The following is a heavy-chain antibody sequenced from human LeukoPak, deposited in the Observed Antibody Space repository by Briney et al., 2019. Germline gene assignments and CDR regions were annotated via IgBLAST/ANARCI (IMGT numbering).Heavy chain of an antibody. J-gene: IGHJ3*01. Sequence: LETLSLTCTVSGGSISSYYWSWIRQPPGKGLEWIGYIYYTGTTDSNPSLKSRVTISLDTSKNQFSLNLSSVTAADTAVYYCARRWVYDKRAFDAWGQGTMVTVSS. CDR2: IYYTGTT. D-gene: IGHD3-16*01. CDR1: GGSISSYY. V-gene: IGHV4-59*08. CDR3: ARRWVYDKRAFDA.